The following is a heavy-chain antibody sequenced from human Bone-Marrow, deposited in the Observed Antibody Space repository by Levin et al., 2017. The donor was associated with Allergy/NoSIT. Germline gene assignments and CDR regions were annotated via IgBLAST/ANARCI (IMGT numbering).Heavy chain of an antibody. Sequence: GGSLRLSCSASGFALGSYAMHWVRQAPGKGLEWVAFLSYDGSKKYYADSVQGRFVISRDTPNNTLYLRMNTLRLDDTAVYYCARGLRGAWLPPGNWFDPWGQGTLVTVSS. CDR3: ARGLRGAWLPPGNWFDP. CDR1: GFALGSYA. CDR2: LSYDGSKK. V-gene: IGHV3-30*09. J-gene: IGHJ5*02. D-gene: IGHD1-26*01.